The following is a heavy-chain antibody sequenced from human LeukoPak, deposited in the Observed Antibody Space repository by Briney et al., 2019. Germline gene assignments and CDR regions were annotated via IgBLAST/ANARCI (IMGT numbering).Heavy chain of an antibody. D-gene: IGHD4-23*01. CDR1: GHSLAELA. Sequence: GASVKVSCKVSGHSLAELAMHWVRQAPGKGLEWVGGFDPEEGETFYAQEVLGRVSMTEDTSTDTAYMELSSLTSEDTAVYYCAILPLTVVTPLDVWGQGNTVTVSS. J-gene: IGHJ6*02. V-gene: IGHV1-24*01. CDR2: FDPEEGET. CDR3: AILPLTVVTPLDV.